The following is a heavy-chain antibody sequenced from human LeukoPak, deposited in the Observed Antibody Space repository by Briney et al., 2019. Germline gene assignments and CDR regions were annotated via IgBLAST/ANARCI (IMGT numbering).Heavy chain of an antibody. D-gene: IGHD3-3*01. CDR1: GYTFTGYY. J-gene: IGHJ6*03. CDR2: INPNSGGT. Sequence: ASVKVSCKASGYTFTGYYRHWVRQAPGQGLEWMGWINPNSGGTNYAQKFQGRVTMTRDTSISTAYMELSRLRSDDTAVYYCARDTRPYDFRSGYYTNYYYCYMDVWGKGTTVTVSS. CDR3: ARDTRPYDFRSGYYTNYYYCYMDV. V-gene: IGHV1-2*02.